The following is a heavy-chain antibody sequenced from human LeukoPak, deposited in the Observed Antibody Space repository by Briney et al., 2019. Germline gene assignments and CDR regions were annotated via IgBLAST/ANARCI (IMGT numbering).Heavy chain of an antibody. D-gene: IGHD1-26*01. Sequence: PGGSLRLSCAASGFTFTNYWMTWVRQAPGRGLEWVANINQDGSEKYYVDSVKGRFTISRDNAKNSLYLQMNSLRAEDTAVYYCARLAWGFDYWGQGTLVTVSS. CDR3: ARLAWGFDY. CDR2: INQDGSEK. V-gene: IGHV3-7*05. CDR1: GFTFTNYW. J-gene: IGHJ4*02.